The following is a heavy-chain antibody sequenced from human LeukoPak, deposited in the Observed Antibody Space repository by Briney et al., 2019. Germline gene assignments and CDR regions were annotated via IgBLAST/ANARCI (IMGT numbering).Heavy chain of an antibody. CDR1: GFTFSDYY. Sequence: PGGSLRLSCAASGFTFSDYYMSWIRRAPGKGLEWVPYISSSGSTIYYADSVKGRFTISRDNAKNSLYLQMNSLRAEDTAVYYCARVATVTSVDYWGQGTLVTVSS. CDR2: ISSSGSTI. D-gene: IGHD4-17*01. CDR3: ARVATVTSVDY. V-gene: IGHV3-11*04. J-gene: IGHJ4*02.